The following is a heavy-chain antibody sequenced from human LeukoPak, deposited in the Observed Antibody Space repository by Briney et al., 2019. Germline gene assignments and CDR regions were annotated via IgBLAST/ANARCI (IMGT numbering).Heavy chain of an antibody. Sequence: GGSLRLSCAASGFTFSSYSMNWVRQAPGKGLEWVSSISSSSSYIYYADSVKGRFTISRDNAKNSLYLQMNSLRAEDTAVHYCARGALRRRYCSSTSCYGPFDYWGQGTLVTVSS. J-gene: IGHJ4*02. CDR1: GFTFSSYS. CDR2: ISSSSSYI. CDR3: ARGALRRRYCSSTSCYGPFDY. V-gene: IGHV3-21*01. D-gene: IGHD2-2*01.